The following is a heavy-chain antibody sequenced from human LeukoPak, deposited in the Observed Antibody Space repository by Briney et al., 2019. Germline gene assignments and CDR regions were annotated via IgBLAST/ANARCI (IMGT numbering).Heavy chain of an antibody. D-gene: IGHD1-1*01. V-gene: IGHV3-11*04. CDR3: ARDPRTVRI. CDR2: ISGNGGVI. J-gene: IGHJ4*02. Sequence: PGGSLRLSCAASGFTVSSNYMTWVRQAPGKGLEWLSYISGNGGVIQYADSVKGRFTISRDNAKNLLYLQMDSLRVEDTAIYYCARDPRTVRIWGQGTLVTVSS. CDR1: GFTVSSNY.